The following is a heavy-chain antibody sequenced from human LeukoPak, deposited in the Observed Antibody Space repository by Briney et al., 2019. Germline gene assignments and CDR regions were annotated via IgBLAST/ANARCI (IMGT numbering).Heavy chain of an antibody. CDR2: ISGSGGST. V-gene: IGHV3-23*01. Sequence: PGGSLRLSCAASGFTFSSYAMSWVRQAPGKGLEWVSAISGSGGSTYDTDSVKGRFTISRDNSRNTLYLQMNSLRAEDTAVYYCAKDRREVVIRDVIDIWGQGTMGTVSS. CDR1: GFTFSSYA. D-gene: IGHD3-22*01. CDR3: AKDRREVVIRDVIDI. J-gene: IGHJ3*02.